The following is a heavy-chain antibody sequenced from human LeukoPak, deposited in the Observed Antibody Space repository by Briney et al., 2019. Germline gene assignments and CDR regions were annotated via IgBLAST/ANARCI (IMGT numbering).Heavy chain of an antibody. D-gene: IGHD3-22*01. J-gene: IGHJ4*02. Sequence: GGSLRLSCAASGFTFSSYAMSWVRQAPGKGLEWVSAISGSGGSTYYADSVKGRFTISRDNSKNTLYLQMNRLRAEDTAVYYCAKDARYYYDSSGYYDYWGQGTLVTVSS. CDR1: GFTFSSYA. CDR3: AKDARYYYDSSGYYDY. V-gene: IGHV3-23*01. CDR2: ISGSGGST.